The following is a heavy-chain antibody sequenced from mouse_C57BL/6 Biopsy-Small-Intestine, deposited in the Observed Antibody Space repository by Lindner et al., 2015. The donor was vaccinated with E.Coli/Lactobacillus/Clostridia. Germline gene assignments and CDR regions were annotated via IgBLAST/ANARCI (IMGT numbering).Heavy chain of an antibody. V-gene: IGHV5-17*01. CDR3: ARHDSEGEFAY. D-gene: IGHD2-4*01. J-gene: IGHJ3*01. CDR2: ISSGSGNI. Sequence: VQLQESGEGLVKPGGSLKLSCAASGFTFSDYGMHWVRQAPEKGLNWVAYISSGSGNIYYADTVKGRFTISRDSAKNTLFLQMASLRSEDTAMYYCARHDSEGEFAYWGQGTLVAVSA. CDR1: GFTFSDYG.